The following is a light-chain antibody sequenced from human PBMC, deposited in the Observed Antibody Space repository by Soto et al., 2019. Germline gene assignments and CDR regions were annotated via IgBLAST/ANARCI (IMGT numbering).Light chain of an antibody. CDR1: SSDVGSYNY. Sequence: VLTQPASVSGSPGQSITISCTGTSSDVGSYNYVSWYQQHPGKAPKLMIYGVSDRPSGISSRFSGSKSGNTASLTISGLQTEDEADYYCSSYTSSSTLFGTGTKV. CDR3: SSYTSSSTL. J-gene: IGLJ1*01. CDR2: GVS. V-gene: IGLV2-14*01.